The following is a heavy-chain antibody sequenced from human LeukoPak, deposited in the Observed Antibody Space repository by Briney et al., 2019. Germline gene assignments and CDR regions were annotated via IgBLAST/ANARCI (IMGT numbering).Heavy chain of an antibody. J-gene: IGHJ3*02. CDR3: ARYFDRYDAFDI. CDR1: GFTFSSYR. D-gene: IGHD3-9*01. CDR2: ISSSSSYI. Sequence: PGGSLRLSCAASGFTFSSYRMNWVRQAPGKGLEWVSSISSSSSYIYYADSVKGRFTISRDNAKNSLYLQMNSLRAEDTAVYYCARYFDRYDAFDIWGQGTMVTVSS. V-gene: IGHV3-21*01.